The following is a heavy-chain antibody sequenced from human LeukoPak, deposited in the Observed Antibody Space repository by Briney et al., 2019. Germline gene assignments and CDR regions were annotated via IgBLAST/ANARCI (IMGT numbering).Heavy chain of an antibody. V-gene: IGHV3-49*04. D-gene: IGHD3-10*01. CDR1: GFTFGDYA. Sequence: QPGGSLRLSCTASGFTFGDYAMSWVRQAPGKGLEWVGFIRSKAYGGTTEYAASVKGRFTISRDDSKSIAYLQMNSLKTEDTAVYYCTRDAMVRGRAAFDIWGQGTMVTVSS. CDR3: TRDAMVRGRAAFDI. CDR2: IRSKAYGGTT. J-gene: IGHJ3*02.